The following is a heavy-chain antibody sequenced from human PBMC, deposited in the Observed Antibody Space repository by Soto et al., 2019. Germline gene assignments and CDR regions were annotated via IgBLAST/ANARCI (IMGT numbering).Heavy chain of an antibody. CDR2: IIPIFGTA. Sequence: GASVKVSCKASGGSFSTYVFSWVRQAPGQGLEWMGGIIPIFGTANYAQKFQDRVTITADKSTSTAYMELSSLRSEDTAMYYCARGEADTGDALDIWGQGTKVTVS. CDR3: ARGEADTGDALDI. V-gene: IGHV1-69*06. D-gene: IGHD3-10*01. CDR1: GGSFSTYV. J-gene: IGHJ3*02.